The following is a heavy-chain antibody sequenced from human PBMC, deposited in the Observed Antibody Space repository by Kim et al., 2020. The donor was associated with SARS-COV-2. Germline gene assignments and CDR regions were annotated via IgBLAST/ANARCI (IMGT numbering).Heavy chain of an antibody. CDR1: GYTFTSYG. Sequence: ASVKVSCKASGYTFTSYGISWVRQAPGQGLEWMGWISAYNGNTNYAQKLQGRVTMTTDTSTSTAYMELRSLRSDDTAVYYCARVTIRPTLWGGWVNDAFDIWGQGTMVTVSS. D-gene: IGHD3-16*01. CDR3: ARVTIRPTLWGGWVNDAFDI. V-gene: IGHV1-18*04. J-gene: IGHJ3*02. CDR2: ISAYNGNT.